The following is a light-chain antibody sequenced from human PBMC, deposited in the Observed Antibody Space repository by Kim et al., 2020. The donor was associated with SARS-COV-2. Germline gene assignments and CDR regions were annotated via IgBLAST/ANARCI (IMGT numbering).Light chain of an antibody. V-gene: IGLV2-18*02. Sequence: GPSVTISCTGTSSDVGSYNLVSWYQQPPGTAPKLIIYEVSDRPSGVPHRFSGSKSGNTASLTISWLQTEDEADYYCSSYTSSSTLIFGGGTQLTVL. CDR1: SSDVGSYNL. CDR3: SSYTSSSTLI. CDR2: EVS. J-gene: IGLJ2*01.